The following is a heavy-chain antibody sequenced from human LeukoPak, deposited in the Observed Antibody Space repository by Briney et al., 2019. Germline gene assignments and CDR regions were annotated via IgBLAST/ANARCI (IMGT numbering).Heavy chain of an antibody. CDR2: IWYDGSNK. CDR1: GFTFNSYG. CDR3: ARDYDFWGNNWFDP. V-gene: IGHV3-33*01. D-gene: IGHD3/OR15-3a*01. J-gene: IGHJ5*02. Sequence: GGSLRLSCAASGFTFNSYGMHWVRQAQGKGLEWVAVIWYDGSNKYYADSVKGRFTISRDNSRNTLYLQMNSLRAEDTAVYYCARDYDFWGNNWFDPWGQGTLVTVSS.